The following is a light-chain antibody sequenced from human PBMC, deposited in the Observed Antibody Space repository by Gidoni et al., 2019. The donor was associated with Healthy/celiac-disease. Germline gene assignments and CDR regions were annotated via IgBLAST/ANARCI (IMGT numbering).Light chain of an antibody. CDR2: AAS. CDR3: QQVNSLHS. Sequence: DIQMTQSPSSVSASVGDRVTITCRASQGISSWLGWYQQKPGKAPQLLIYAASRLQSGAPSMCSGSGSGKDFTLTISGLQPEDFATYYCQQVNSLHSFXHXTRLEIK. J-gene: IGKJ5*01. CDR1: QGISSW. V-gene: IGKV1-12*01.